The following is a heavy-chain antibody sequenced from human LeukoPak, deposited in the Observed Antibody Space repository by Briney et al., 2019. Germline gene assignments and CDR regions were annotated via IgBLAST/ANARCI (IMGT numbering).Heavy chain of an antibody. CDR1: GGSFSGYY. CDR3: ARVHYYDSSGSLDY. J-gene: IGHJ4*02. D-gene: IGHD3-22*01. V-gene: IGHV4-34*01. CDR2: INHSGST. Sequence: SETLSLTCAVCGGSFSGYYWSWIRQPPGKGLEWIGEINHSGSTNYNPSLKSRVTISVDTSKNQFSLKLSSVTAADTAVYYCARVHYYDSSGSLDYWGQGTLVTVSS.